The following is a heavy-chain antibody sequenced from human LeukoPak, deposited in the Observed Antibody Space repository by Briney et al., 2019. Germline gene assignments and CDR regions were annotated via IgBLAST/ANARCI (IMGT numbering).Heavy chain of an antibody. J-gene: IGHJ4*02. CDR1: GFTFNNYW. CDR3: AKDERNWNYNLASQTYD. V-gene: IGHV3-30*02. Sequence: GESLRLSCAASGFTFNNYWMSWVRQAPGKGLEWVAFIWSDGSNKYYPDSVKGRFTVSRDNSKNTLYLQMSSLRAEDTAVYYCAKDERNWNYNLASQTYDWGQGTLVTVSS. CDR2: IWSDGSNK. D-gene: IGHD1-7*01.